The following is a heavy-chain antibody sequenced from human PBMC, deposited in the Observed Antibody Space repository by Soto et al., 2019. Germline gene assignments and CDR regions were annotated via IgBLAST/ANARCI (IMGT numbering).Heavy chain of an antibody. CDR2: IDPSDSYT. Sequence: GESLKISCKGSGYSFTSYWISWVRQMPGKGLEWMGIIDPSDSYTNYSPSFQGHVTISADKSISTAYLQWSSLKASDTAMYYCARTFAAGKYYYGMDVWGQGTTVTVSS. CDR3: ARTFAAGKYYYGMDV. J-gene: IGHJ6*02. V-gene: IGHV5-10-1*01. CDR1: GYSFTSYW. D-gene: IGHD6-13*01.